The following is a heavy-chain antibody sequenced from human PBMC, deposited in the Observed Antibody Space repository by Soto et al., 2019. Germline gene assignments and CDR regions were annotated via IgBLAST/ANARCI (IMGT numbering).Heavy chain of an antibody. D-gene: IGHD3-16*02. J-gene: IGHJ3*02. CDR2: INAGNGNT. CDR3: ARGRIMITFGGVIVIGAFDI. V-gene: IGHV1-3*01. Sequence: QVQLVQSGAEVKQPGASVKVSCKASGYTFTSYAMHWVRQAPGQRLEWMGWINAGNGNTKYSQKFQGRVTITRDTSASTAYMELSSLRSEDTAVYYCARGRIMITFGGVIVIGAFDIWGQGTMVTVSS. CDR1: GYTFTSYA.